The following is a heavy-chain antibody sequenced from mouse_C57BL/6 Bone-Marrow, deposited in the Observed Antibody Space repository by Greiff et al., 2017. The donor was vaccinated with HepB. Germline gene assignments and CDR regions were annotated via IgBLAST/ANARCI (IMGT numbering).Heavy chain of an antibody. CDR3: VTGPWFAY. Sequence: EPGGGLVQPKGSLKLSCAASGFRFNTYAMNWVRQAPGKGLEWVARIRSKSNNYATYYADSVKDRFTISRDDSESMLYLQMNNLKTEDTAMYYCVTGPWFAYWGQGTLVTVSA. D-gene: IGHD4-1*01. CDR1: GFRFNTYA. CDR2: IRSKSNNYAT. V-gene: IGHV10-1*01. J-gene: IGHJ3*01.